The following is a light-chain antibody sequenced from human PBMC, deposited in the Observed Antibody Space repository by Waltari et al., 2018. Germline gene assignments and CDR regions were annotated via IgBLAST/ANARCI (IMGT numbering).Light chain of an antibody. Sequence: DIELTQSPSTLSSSLGERATITCRASQNINKCLAWYQQKPGKAPNLLIYKTSTLDTGVPDRFSGSGSGTEFTLTISSLQPDDSAAYYCQQYYSSPLSFGGGTKVEIE. CDR1: QNINKC. CDR3: QQYYSSPLS. CDR2: KTS. V-gene: IGKV1-5*01. J-gene: IGKJ4*01.